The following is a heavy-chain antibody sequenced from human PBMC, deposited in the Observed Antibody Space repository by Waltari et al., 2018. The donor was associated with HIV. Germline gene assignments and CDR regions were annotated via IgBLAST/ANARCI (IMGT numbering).Heavy chain of an antibody. CDR2: ITPRFGKP. CDR3: ARGSLVSYFES. J-gene: IGHJ4*02. V-gene: IGHV1-69*01. CDR1: GDTLSSFP. Sequence: QVQLVQSGAGVKKPGSSVKVSCKASGDTLSSFPISWVRQAPGQGLEWMGDITPRFGKPNHAQKFQGRVTITADEATSTVYMELRSLRSEDTAMFYCARGSLVSYFESWGQGTRVTVSS. D-gene: IGHD2-15*01.